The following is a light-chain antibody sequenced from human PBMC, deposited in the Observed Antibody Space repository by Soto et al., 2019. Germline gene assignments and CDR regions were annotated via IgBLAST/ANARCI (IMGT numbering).Light chain of an antibody. J-gene: IGKJ3*01. CDR2: RAS. V-gene: IGKV3-20*01. Sequence: EIVLTQSQGTLSLSPGERATLSCRASKTISSSFLAWYQQKPGQAPRLLIYRASRRAPGIPDRFSGSGSWTDFALTISRLEPEDFAVYYCQQFGSYPLDTFGPGTKVEIK. CDR1: KTISSSF. CDR3: QQFGSYPLDT.